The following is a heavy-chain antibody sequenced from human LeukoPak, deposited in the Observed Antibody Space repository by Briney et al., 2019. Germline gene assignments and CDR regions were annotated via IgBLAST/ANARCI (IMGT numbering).Heavy chain of an antibody. J-gene: IGHJ4*02. D-gene: IGHD5-24*01. CDR3: AKGGEMATIGGYFDY. V-gene: IGHV3-9*03. CDR1: GFTFDDYA. CDR2: ISWNSGSI. Sequence: GGSLRLSCAASGFTFDDYAMHWVRQAPGKGLEWVSGISWNSGSIGYADSVKGRFTISRDNAKNSLYLQMNSLRGEDMALYYCAKGGEMATIGGYFDYWGQGTLVTVSS.